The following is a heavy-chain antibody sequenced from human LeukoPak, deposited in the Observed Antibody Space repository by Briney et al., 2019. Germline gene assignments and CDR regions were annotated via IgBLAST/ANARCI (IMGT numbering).Heavy chain of an antibody. J-gene: IGHJ4*02. CDR2: IYYSGST. V-gene: IGHV4-59*02. D-gene: IGHD3-3*01. CDR1: GGSVSSYY. CDR3: ARAPYEAVDY. Sequence: SETLSLTCTVSGGSVSSYYWSWIRQPPGKGLEWIGYIYYSGSTNYNPSLKSRVTISVDTSKNQYSLKLSSVTAADTAVYYCARAPYEAVDYWGQGTLVTVSS.